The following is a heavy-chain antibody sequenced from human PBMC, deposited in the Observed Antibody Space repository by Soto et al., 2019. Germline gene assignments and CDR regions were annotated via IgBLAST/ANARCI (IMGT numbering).Heavy chain of an antibody. CDR3: ARGGSAAGYDF. Sequence: ASVKVSCKISGYTFTSNDINRVRKAYGQGLGWRGWMNPNTGGSGYAQDFQGRITMTRDTATSTAYMELTSLRSDDTAVYYCARGGSAAGYDFWGQGTLVTVSS. CDR2: MNPNTGGS. D-gene: IGHD3-16*01. J-gene: IGHJ4*02. V-gene: IGHV1-8*01. CDR1: GYTFTSND.